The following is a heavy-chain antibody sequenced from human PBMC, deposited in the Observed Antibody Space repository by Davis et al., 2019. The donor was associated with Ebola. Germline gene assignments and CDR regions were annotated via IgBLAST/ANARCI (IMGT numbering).Heavy chain of an antibody. CDR3: ARGVGGLTAYGFWTGSDY. J-gene: IGHJ4*02. Sequence: MPSETLSLTCTVSGASISGHYWSWIRQPPRKRLEWIGNIQYSGNTNYNPSLKSRATISVDTSKNQFSLRIRFVTAADTAMYYCARGVGGLTAYGFWTGSDYWGQGTLVTVSS. V-gene: IGHV4-59*11. CDR2: IQYSGNT. D-gene: IGHD3/OR15-3a*01. CDR1: GASISGHY.